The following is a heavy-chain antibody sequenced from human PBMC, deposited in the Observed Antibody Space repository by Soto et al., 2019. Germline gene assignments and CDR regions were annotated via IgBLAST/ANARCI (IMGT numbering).Heavy chain of an antibody. CDR2: MNPNSGNT. CDR1: GYTFTSYD. Sequence: QVQLVQSGAEVKKPGASVKVSCKASGYTFTSYDIKWVRQATGQGLEWMGWMNPNSGNTGYVQKFHGRGTMTRNSAISTAYMELSSLRSEDTAVYFCARERRGMDVWGQGTTVTVSS. V-gene: IGHV1-8*01. CDR3: ARERRGMDV. J-gene: IGHJ6*01.